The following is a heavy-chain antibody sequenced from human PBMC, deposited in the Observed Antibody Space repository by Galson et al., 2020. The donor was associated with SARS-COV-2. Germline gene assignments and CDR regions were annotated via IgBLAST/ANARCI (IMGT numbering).Heavy chain of an antibody. CDR2: INWNGGST. V-gene: IGHV3-20*01. CDR1: GFTFDDYG. Sequence: GGSLRLSCAASGFTFDDYGMSWVRQAPGKGLEWVSGINWNGGSTGYADSVKGRFTISRDNAKNSLYLQMNSLRAEDTALYHCARDLYYDFCGGSDDAFDIWGHWTMVTVSS. CDR3: ARDLYYDFCGGSDDAFDI. J-gene: IGHJ3*02. D-gene: IGHD3-3*01.